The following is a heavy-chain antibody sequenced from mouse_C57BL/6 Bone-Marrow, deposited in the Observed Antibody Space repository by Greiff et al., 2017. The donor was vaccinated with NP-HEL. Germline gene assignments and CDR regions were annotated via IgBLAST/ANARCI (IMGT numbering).Heavy chain of an antibody. J-gene: IGHJ3*01. V-gene: IGHV5-16*01. CDR2: INYDGSST. D-gene: IGHD2-1*01. CDR3: AREDYGNYEGWFAY. Sequence: EVKVVESEGGLVQPGSSMKLSCTASGFTFSDYYMAWVRQVPEKGLEWVANINYDGSSTYYLDSLKSRFIISRDNAKNILYLQMSSLKSEDTATYYCAREDYGNYEGWFAYWGQGTLVTVSA. CDR1: GFTFSDYY.